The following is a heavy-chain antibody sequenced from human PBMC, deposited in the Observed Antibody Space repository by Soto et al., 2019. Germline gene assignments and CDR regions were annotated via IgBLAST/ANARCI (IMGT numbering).Heavy chain of an antibody. CDR1: GYTFTSYY. Sequence: QVQLVQSGAEVKKPGASVKVSCKASGYTFTSYYMHWVRQAPGQGLEWMGIINPSGGSTSYAQKFQGRVTMTRDTSTSTVYMELSSLRSEDTAVYYCARDLPLGSGGDWRENFDYWGQGTLVTVSS. V-gene: IGHV1-46*01. J-gene: IGHJ4*02. CDR3: ARDLPLGSGGDWRENFDY. D-gene: IGHD2-21*02. CDR2: INPSGGST.